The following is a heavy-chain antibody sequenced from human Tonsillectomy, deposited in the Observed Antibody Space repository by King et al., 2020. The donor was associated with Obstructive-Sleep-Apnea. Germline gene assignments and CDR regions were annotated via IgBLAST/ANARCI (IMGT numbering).Heavy chain of an antibody. CDR1: GGSISTSSYF. CDR2: VFYSGTT. J-gene: IGHJ3*01. CDR3: ARGIKEVANQDAFDV. D-gene: IGHD5-12*01. V-gene: IGHV4-39*07. Sequence: QLQESGPGLVKPSETVSLTCTVSGGSISTSSYFWGWLRQTPGKGLEWIGSVFYSGTTYDNASLKSRVTMSVDTSKNQFSLKLRSVTAADTAVYYCARGIKEVANQDAFDVWGQGTMVTVSS.